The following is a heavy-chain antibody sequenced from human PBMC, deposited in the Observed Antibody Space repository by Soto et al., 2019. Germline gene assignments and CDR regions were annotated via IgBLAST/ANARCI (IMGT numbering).Heavy chain of an antibody. V-gene: IGHV4-31*03. Sequence: PSETLSVTCTVSGGSISSGGCYWSWIRQHPGKGLEWIGYIYYSGSTYYNPSLKSRVTISVDTSKNQFSLKLSSVTAADTAVYYCARAGSYDYVWGSYRQPGYYFDYWGQGTLVTVSS. CDR1: GGSISSGGCY. CDR2: IYYSGST. D-gene: IGHD3-16*02. J-gene: IGHJ4*02. CDR3: ARAGSYDYVWGSYRQPGYYFDY.